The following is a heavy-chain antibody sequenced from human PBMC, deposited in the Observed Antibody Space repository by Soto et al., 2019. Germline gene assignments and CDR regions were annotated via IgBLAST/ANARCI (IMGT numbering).Heavy chain of an antibody. CDR2: IWSDGSDQ. Sequence: QVELVESGGGVVQPGKSLRLSCVASGFSIRTYGMHWARQAPGKGLEWVAVIWSDGSDQLYADSMKGRLTISRDNAKNTLYLQVNSLRADDTAAYFCATEPRMSSRGRGGMDVWGHGTTVIVSS. CDR3: ATEPRMSSRGRGGMDV. V-gene: IGHV3-33*01. J-gene: IGHJ6*02. D-gene: IGHD3-10*01. CDR1: GFSIRTYG.